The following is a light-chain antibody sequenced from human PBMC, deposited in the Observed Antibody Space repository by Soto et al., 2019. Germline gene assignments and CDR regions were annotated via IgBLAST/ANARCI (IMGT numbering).Light chain of an antibody. Sequence: QLVLTQSPSASASLGASVKLTCTLSSGHSSYAIAWHQQQPEKGPRYLLKLNSDGSHSKGDGIPDRFSGSSSGAERYLTISSLQSEDEDDYYCQTWGTDIVVFGGGTKLTVL. CDR1: SGHSSYA. CDR2: LNSDGSH. J-gene: IGLJ2*01. V-gene: IGLV4-69*01. CDR3: QTWGTDIVV.